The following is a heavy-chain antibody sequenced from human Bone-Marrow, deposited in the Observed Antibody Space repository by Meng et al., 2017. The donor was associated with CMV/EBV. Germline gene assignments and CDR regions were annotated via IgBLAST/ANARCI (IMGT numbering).Heavy chain of an antibody. Sequence: GGSLRLSCAASGFTFSSYEMNWVRQAPGKGLEWVSYISSSGSTIYYADSVKGRFTISRGNAKNSLYLQMNSLRAEDTAVYYCATPFVVVPAAILGYYGMDVWGQGTTVTVSS. V-gene: IGHV3-48*03. D-gene: IGHD2-2*02. CDR1: GFTFSSYE. CDR3: ATPFVVVPAAILGYYGMDV. J-gene: IGHJ6*02. CDR2: ISSSGSTI.